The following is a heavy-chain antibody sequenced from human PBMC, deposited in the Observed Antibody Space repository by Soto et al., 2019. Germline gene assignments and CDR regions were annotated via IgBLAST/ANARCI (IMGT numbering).Heavy chain of an antibody. V-gene: IGHV4-4*02. J-gene: IGHJ6*02. CDR1: GGSISSGHW. D-gene: IGHD6-13*01. CDR2: IYHSGST. CDR3: ARHRAAAAPYYYYAMDV. Sequence: QVQLQESGPGLVKPSGTLSLTCAVSGGSISSGHWWSWVRQPPGKGLEWIGEIYHSGSTNYNPSLKSRVTISVDKSTNHFSLRLSSVTAADTAVYYCARHRAAAAPYYYYAMDVWGQGTTVTVSS.